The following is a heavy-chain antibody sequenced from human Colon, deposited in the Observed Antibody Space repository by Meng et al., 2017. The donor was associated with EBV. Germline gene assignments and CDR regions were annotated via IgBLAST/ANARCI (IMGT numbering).Heavy chain of an antibody. J-gene: IGHJ2*01. Sequence: QVQRPASGPGAVKPSQTLTPTCTVPGGSISSGNHYWSWIRQHPGKGLEYIGYIYYSGSTYYNPSLKSRVIISVDTSKNQFSLRLNSVTAADTAVYYCASLYGDSSVWYLDLWGRGTLVTVSS. V-gene: IGHV4-31*03. D-gene: IGHD4-17*01. CDR3: ASLYGDSSVWYLDL. CDR1: GGSISSGNHY. CDR2: IYYSGST.